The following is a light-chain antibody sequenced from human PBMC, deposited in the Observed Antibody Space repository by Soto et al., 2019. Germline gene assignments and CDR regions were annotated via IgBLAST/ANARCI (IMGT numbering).Light chain of an antibody. CDR1: NVGSRS. CDR2: YDS. CDR3: QVWEATGDQVV. V-gene: IGLV3-21*01. Sequence: SYELTQPPSVSVAPGETARSSCGGNNVGSRSVHWYQQKPGQAPFLVIYYDSDRPSGIPERFSGSNSGNTATLIISRVEAGDEADYYCQVWEATGDQVVFGGGTQLTVL. J-gene: IGLJ2*01.